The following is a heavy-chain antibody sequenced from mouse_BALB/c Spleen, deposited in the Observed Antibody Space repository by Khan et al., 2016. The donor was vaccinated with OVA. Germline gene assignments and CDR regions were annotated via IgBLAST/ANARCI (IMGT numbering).Heavy chain of an antibody. CDR2: IWSDGST. D-gene: IGHD2-10*01. Sequence: VQLQESGPGLVAPSQSLSITCTISGFSLTNYGIHWVRQPPGKGLEWLVVIWSDGSTTYNSALKSRLTISKDNSKSQVFLKMNSLQTDDTAVYFGARQPYYHYNIMDYWGQGTSGTVSS. CDR1: GFSLTNYG. CDR3: ARQPYYHYNIMDY. V-gene: IGHV2-6-1*01. J-gene: IGHJ4*01.